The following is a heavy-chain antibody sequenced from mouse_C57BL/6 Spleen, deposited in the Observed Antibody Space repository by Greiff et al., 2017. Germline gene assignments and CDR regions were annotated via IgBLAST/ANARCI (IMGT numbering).Heavy chain of an antibody. CDR1: GYTFTDYN. Sequence: VQLQQSGPELVKPGASVKIPCKASGYTFTDYNMDWVKQSHGKSLEWIGDINPNNGGTNYNQKFKGKATLTVDKSSSTAYMELRSLTSEDTAVYYCARRTGSYWYFDVWGTGTTVTVSS. D-gene: IGHD4-1*01. CDR2: INPNNGGT. V-gene: IGHV1-18*01. CDR3: ARRTGSYWYFDV. J-gene: IGHJ1*03.